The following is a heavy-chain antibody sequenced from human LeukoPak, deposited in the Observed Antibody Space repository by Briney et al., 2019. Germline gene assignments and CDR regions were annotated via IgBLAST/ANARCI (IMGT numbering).Heavy chain of an antibody. CDR2: ISSSTSYT. D-gene: IGHD3-16*02. V-gene: IGHV3-11*06. CDR3: AKVDPITFGGVIVTGYFDY. CDR1: GFSFSDDY. Sequence: GGSLRLSCAVSGFSFSDDYMSWIRQAPGQGLEWVSYISSSTSYTNYADSVKGRFTISRDNAKNSLYLQMKSLRAEDTAVYYCAKVDPITFGGVIVTGYFDYWGQGTLVTVSS. J-gene: IGHJ4*02.